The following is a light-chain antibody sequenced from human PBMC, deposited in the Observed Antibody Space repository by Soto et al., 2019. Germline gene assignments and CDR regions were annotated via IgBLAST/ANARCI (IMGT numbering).Light chain of an antibody. J-gene: IGLJ3*02. CDR2: RNN. CDR3: AAWDDSLSGPHWV. Sequence: QSVLTQPPSASGTPGQRVTISCSGSSSNIGSNYVYWYQQLPGTAPKLLIYRNNQRPSGVPDRFSGSKSGTSASLTISGLRSEDEAHYYCAAWDDSLSGPHWVFGGGTKVTVL. V-gene: IGLV1-47*01. CDR1: SSNIGSNY.